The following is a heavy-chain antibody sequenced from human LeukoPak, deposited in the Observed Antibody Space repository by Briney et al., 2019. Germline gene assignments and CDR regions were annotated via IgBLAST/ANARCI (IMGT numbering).Heavy chain of an antibody. CDR1: GFTFSSYW. V-gene: IGHV3-7*01. Sequence: GSLRLSCAASGFTFSSYWMSWVRQAPGKGLEWVANIKQDGSEKYYVDSVKGRFTISRDNAKNSLYLQMNSLRAEDTAVYYCARDRRITMVRGVQYYYMDVWGKGTTVTISS. D-gene: IGHD3-10*01. J-gene: IGHJ6*03. CDR2: IKQDGSEK. CDR3: ARDRRITMVRGVQYYYMDV.